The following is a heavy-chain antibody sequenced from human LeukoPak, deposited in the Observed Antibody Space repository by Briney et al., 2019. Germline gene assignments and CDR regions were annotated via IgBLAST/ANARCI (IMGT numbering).Heavy chain of an antibody. D-gene: IGHD6-19*01. CDR2: IWEDGSNI. CDR3: ARVGYNSGWYEY. CDR1: GFTFSSYG. Sequence: PGTSLRLSCAASGFTFSSYGMHWVRQAPGKGLEWVAVIWEDGSNINYADSVKGRFTISSDNSKNTLYLQMNSLRAEDTAVYYCARVGYNSGWYEYWGQGALVTVSS. J-gene: IGHJ4*02. V-gene: IGHV3-33*01.